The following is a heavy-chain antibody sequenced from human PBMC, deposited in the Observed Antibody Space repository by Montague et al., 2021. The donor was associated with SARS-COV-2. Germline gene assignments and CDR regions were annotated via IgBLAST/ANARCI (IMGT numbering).Heavy chain of an antibody. CDR2: ISGSSSYI. CDR1: GFTFSSYY. V-gene: IGHV3-21*01. Sequence: SLRLSCAASGFTFSSYYMNWVRQAPGKGLEWVSSISGSSSYIYYXDSVEGRFTISRDNAKNSLYLQMNSLRAEDTAVYYCARDLPSFFLGIAVAGPFDPWGQGTLVTVSS. CDR3: ARDLPSFFLGIAVAGPFDP. D-gene: IGHD6-19*01. J-gene: IGHJ5*02.